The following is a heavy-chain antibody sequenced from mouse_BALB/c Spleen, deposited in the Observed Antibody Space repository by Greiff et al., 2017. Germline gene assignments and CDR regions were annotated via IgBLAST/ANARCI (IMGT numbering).Heavy chain of an antibody. J-gene: IGHJ3*01. Sequence: EVQRVESGGGLVQPGGSRKLSCAASGFTFSSFGMHWVRQAPEKGLEWVAYISSGSSTIYYADTVKGRFTISRDNPKNTLFLQMTSLRSEDTAMYYCARAGIYYWYFADWGEGTLVTVSA. CDR1: GFTFSSFG. CDR3: ARAGIYYWYFAD. CDR2: ISSGSSTI. D-gene: IGHD2-14*01. V-gene: IGHV5-17*02.